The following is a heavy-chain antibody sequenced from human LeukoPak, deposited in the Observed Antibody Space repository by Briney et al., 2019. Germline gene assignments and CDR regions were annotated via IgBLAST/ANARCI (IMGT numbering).Heavy chain of an antibody. D-gene: IGHD3-3*01. J-gene: IGHJ3*02. CDR1: GYTFTGYY. CDR2: INPNSGGT. CDR3: ARALRYDFWSGYLGPNDAFDI. V-gene: IGHV1-2*02. Sequence: ASVKVSCKASGYTFTGYYMHWVRQAPGQGLEWMGWINPNSGGTNYAQKFQGRVTMTRDTSTSTACMELSRLRSDDTAVYYCARALRYDFWSGYLGPNDAFDIWGQGTMVTVSS.